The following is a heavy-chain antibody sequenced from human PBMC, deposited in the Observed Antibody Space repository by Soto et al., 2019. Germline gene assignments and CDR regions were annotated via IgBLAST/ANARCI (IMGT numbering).Heavy chain of an antibody. Sequence: ETLSLTCSVSGGSISVSNVFWGWVLQPPGKGLEWIGYIYYSGSTNYNPSLKSRVTISVDTSKNQFSLKLSSVTAADTAVYYCARAFTMAHWFDPWGQGTLVTVSS. J-gene: IGHJ5*02. CDR1: GGSISVSNVF. CDR3: ARAFTMAHWFDP. D-gene: IGHD3-10*01. V-gene: IGHV4-61*05. CDR2: IYYSGST.